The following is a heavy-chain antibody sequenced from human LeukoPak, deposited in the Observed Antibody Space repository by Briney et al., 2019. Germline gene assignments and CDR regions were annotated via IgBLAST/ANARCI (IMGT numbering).Heavy chain of an antibody. Sequence: SETLSLTCAVYGGSFSGYYWSWMRQPPGKGLEWIEEINHSESTNYNPSLKSRVTISVDTSKNQFSLKLSSVTAADTAVYYCARGAAALKRGSIVVVITTRGNWFDPWGQGTLVTASS. J-gene: IGHJ5*02. CDR1: GGSFSGYY. CDR3: ARGAAALKRGSIVVVITTRGNWFDP. D-gene: IGHD3-22*01. V-gene: IGHV4-34*01. CDR2: INHSEST.